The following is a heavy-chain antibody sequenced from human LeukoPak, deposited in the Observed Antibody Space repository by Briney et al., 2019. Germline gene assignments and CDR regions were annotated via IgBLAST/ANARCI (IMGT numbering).Heavy chain of an antibody. Sequence: PGGSLRLSCAASGFTFSSYFMSWVRQAPGKGLEWVSSISSSSSYIYYADSGKGRFTVSRDNAKNSLYLQMNSLRAEDTAVYYCARRASTERGHSYGLDYWGQGTLVTVSS. CDR1: GFTFSSYF. V-gene: IGHV3-21*01. D-gene: IGHD5-18*01. CDR2: ISSSSSYI. CDR3: ARRASTERGHSYGLDY. J-gene: IGHJ4*02.